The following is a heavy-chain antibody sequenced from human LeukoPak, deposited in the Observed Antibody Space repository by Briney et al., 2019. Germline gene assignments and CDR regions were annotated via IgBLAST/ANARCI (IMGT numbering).Heavy chain of an antibody. J-gene: IGHJ4*02. V-gene: IGHV1-2*02. CDR2: INPNSGGT. D-gene: IGHD6-19*01. Sequence: ASVKVSCTASGYTFTGYYMHWVRQAPGQGHEWMGWINPNSGGTNYAQKFQGRVTMTRDTSISTAYMELSRLRSDDTAVYYCARTWAVAGNGYFDYWGQGTLVTVSS. CDR3: ARTWAVAGNGYFDY. CDR1: GYTFTGYY.